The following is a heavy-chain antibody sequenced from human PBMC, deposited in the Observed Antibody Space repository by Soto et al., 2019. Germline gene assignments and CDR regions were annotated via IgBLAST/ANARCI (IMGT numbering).Heavy chain of an antibody. J-gene: IGHJ6*02. Sequence: QGQLVQSGPEVKKPGASVKVSCKASGYTFSRYGISWVRQAPGQGLEWMGWISGYNGDTKYAQKVQGRVTMTIDTSTYTAYMDLRSLTSDDTAIYYCAKNEHPPYYYYGTDVWGQGTTVTVSS. V-gene: IGHV1-18*01. D-gene: IGHD2-21*01. CDR3: AKNEHPPYYYYGTDV. CDR1: GYTFSRYG. CDR2: ISGYNGDT.